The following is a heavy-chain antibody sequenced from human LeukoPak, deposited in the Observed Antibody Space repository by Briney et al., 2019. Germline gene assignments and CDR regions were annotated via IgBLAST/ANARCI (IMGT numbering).Heavy chain of an antibody. CDR1: GFTFYNYA. Sequence: GGSLRLSCAASGFTFYNYAMSWVRQAPGKGPKWVSSISSSGGSTYYADSVKGRFTISRDNSKNTLYLQMNSLRAEDTAVFYCAKSSLLEWLSRQSWFDPWGQGTLVAVSS. CDR3: AKSSLLEWLSRQSWFDP. J-gene: IGHJ5*02. V-gene: IGHV3-23*01. D-gene: IGHD3-3*01. CDR2: ISSSGGST.